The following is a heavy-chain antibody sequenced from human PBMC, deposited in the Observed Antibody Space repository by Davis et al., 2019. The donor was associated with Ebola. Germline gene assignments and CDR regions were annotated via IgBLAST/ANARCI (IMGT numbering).Heavy chain of an antibody. D-gene: IGHD5-18*01. CDR1: GGSISSGGYS. CDR2: IYHRGST. V-gene: IGHV4-30-2*01. CDR3: ARGGQLCYYCFDY. J-gene: IGHJ4*02. Sequence: SETLSLTCAVSGGSISSGGYSWNWIRQPPGKGLEWIGYIYHRGSTYYNPSLKSRVTISEDTSKNQFSLKLSSVTAADTAVYYCARGGQLCYYCFDYWGQGTLVTVSS.